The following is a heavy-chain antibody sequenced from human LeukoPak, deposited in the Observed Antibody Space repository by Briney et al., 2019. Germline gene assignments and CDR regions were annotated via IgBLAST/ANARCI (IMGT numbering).Heavy chain of an antibody. Sequence: SETLSLTCTVSGGSISSYYWSWIRQPAGKGLEWIGRIYTSGSTNYNPSLKSRVTISVDTSKNQFSLKLSSVTAADTAVYYCARRVFDFWSGYYAYYFDYWGQGTLVTVSS. CDR2: IYTSGST. CDR1: GGSISSYY. D-gene: IGHD3-3*01. J-gene: IGHJ4*02. CDR3: ARRVFDFWSGYYAYYFDY. V-gene: IGHV4-4*07.